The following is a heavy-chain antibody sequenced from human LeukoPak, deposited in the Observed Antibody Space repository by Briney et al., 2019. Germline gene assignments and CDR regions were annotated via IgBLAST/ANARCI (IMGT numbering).Heavy chain of an antibody. V-gene: IGHV4-59*01. CDR3: ARDGGGGNYYYYYMDV. D-gene: IGHD2-15*01. CDR1: GGSISSYY. CDR2: IYYSGST. Sequence: SETLSLTCSVSGGSISSYYWSWIRQPPGKGLEWIGYIYYSGSTNYNPSLKSRATISVDTSKNQFSLKLSSVTAADTAVYYCARDGGGGNYYYYYMDVWGKGTTVTVSS. J-gene: IGHJ6*03.